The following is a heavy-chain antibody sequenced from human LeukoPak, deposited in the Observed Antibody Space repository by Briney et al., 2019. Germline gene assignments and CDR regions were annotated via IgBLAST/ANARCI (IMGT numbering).Heavy chain of an antibody. J-gene: IGHJ3*01. CDR3: ARAHYGDYVVSADAFDF. Sequence: PGGSLRLSCAASGFTFDDYGMSWVRQAPGKGLEWVSGINWNGGSTGYADSVKGRFTISRDNAKNSLYLQMNSLRAEDTALYYCARAHYGDYVVSADAFDFWGQGTMVTVSS. CDR1: GFTFDDYG. CDR2: INWNGGST. D-gene: IGHD4-17*01. V-gene: IGHV3-20*04.